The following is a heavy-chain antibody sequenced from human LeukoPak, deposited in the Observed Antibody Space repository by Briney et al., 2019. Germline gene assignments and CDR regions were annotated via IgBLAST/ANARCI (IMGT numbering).Heavy chain of an antibody. D-gene: IGHD1-26*01. V-gene: IGHV3-30*04. CDR3: ARDRNSGSYQGSTYYYYGMDV. Sequence: GGSLRLSCAASGFTFSSYAMHWVRQAPGKGLEWVAVISYDGSNKYYADSVKGRFTISRDNSKNTLYLQMNSLRAEDTAVYYCARDRNSGSYQGSTYYYYGMDVRGQGTTVTVSS. J-gene: IGHJ6*02. CDR1: GFTFSSYA. CDR2: ISYDGSNK.